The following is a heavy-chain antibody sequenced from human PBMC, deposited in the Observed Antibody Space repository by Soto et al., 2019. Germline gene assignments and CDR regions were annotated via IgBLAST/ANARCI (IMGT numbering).Heavy chain of an antibody. V-gene: IGHV1-18*01. CDR3: DRRRDGGY. D-gene: IGHD3-10*01. J-gene: IGHJ4*02. CDR2: ISAHNGNT. CDR1: GYTLTSYG. Sequence: QVHLVQSGAEVKKPGASVKVSCTDSGYTLTSYGITLVRQAPGQGLELMGWISAHNGNTDYAQKGHGIVIVTRNTATRPPYMELRSLISDDTTVYDCDRRRDGGYWDPGARVTASS.